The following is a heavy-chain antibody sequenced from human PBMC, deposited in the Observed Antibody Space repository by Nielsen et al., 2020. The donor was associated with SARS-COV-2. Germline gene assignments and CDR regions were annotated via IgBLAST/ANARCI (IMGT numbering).Heavy chain of an antibody. CDR3: ARVEAKIVYSIRWFDP. V-gene: IGHV4-31*03. Sequence: SETLSLTCTVSGDSISSGGYYWNWVRQHPGQGLEWIGHIHYSGTTNYNPPLESRATISVDTSKSRFSLTLSSVTAADTAVYFCARVEAKIVYSIRWFDPWGQGLLVTVSS. J-gene: IGHJ5*02. CDR2: IHYSGTT. CDR1: GDSISSGGYY. D-gene: IGHD3-22*01.